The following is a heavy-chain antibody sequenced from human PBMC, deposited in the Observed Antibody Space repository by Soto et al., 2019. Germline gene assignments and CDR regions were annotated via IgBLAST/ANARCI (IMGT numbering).Heavy chain of an antibody. Sequence: SETLSLTCTVSGGSISSSSYYWGWIRQPPGKGLEWIGSIYYSGSTYYNPSLKSRVTISVDTSKNQFSLKLSSVTAADTAVYYCAARLNYGDYESGYYYYYYMDVWGKGTTVTVSS. D-gene: IGHD4-17*01. V-gene: IGHV4-39*01. CDR2: IYYSGST. J-gene: IGHJ6*03. CDR1: GGSISSSSYY. CDR3: AARLNYGDYESGYYYYYYMDV.